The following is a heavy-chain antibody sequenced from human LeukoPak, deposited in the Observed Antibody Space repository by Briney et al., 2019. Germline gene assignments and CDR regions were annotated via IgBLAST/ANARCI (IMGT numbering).Heavy chain of an antibody. V-gene: IGHV3-21*01. CDR2: ISSSSSYI. CDR3: ASGPDYGDYSNDY. J-gene: IGHJ4*02. CDR1: GFTFSSYS. D-gene: IGHD4-17*01. Sequence: GGSLRLSCVASGFTFSSYSMNWVRQAPGKGLEWVSSISSSSSYIYYADSVKGRFTISRDNAKNSLYLQMNSLRAEDTAVYYCASGPDYGDYSNDYWGQGTLVTVSS.